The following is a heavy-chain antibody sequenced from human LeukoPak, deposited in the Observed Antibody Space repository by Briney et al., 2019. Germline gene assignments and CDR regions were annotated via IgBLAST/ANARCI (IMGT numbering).Heavy chain of an antibody. V-gene: IGHV4-4*07. J-gene: IGHJ4*02. Sequence: SETLSLTWPVSGASTSSYYCSSFRQPAGKGLEWIGRIYTNGSTTYNPSLNSRVTMSLHTSKNQFSLQLRSVTAADTAVYYSARENAVAAYNLDLWGQGTLVTVSS. CDR1: GASTSSYY. CDR3: ARENAVAAYNLDL. CDR2: IYTNGST. D-gene: IGHD6-19*01.